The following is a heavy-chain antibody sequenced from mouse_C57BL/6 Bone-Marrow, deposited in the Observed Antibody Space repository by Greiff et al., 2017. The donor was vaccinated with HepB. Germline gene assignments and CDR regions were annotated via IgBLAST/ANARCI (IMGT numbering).Heavy chain of an antibody. CDR1: GYAFSSYW. Sequence: VQLQQSGAELVKPGASVKISCKASGYAFSSYWMNWVKQRPGKGLEWIGQIYPGDGDTNYNGKFKGKATLTADKSSSTAYMQLSSLTSEDSAVSFCARGGYYSNYVYFDVWGTGTTVTVSS. J-gene: IGHJ1*03. D-gene: IGHD2-5*01. CDR3: ARGGYYSNYVYFDV. V-gene: IGHV1-80*01. CDR2: IYPGDGDT.